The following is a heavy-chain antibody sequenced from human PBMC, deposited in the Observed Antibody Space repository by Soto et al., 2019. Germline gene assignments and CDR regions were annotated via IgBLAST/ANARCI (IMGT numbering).Heavy chain of an antibody. D-gene: IGHD5-12*01. CDR2: INPSGGST. Sequence: ASVKVSCKASGFTFTSSAVQWVRQARGQRLEWMGIINPSGGSTSYAQKFQGRVTMTRDTSTSTVYMELSSLRSEDTAVYYCARDYYRFNSGYGFSMDVWGQGTTVTVSS. V-gene: IGHV1-46*01. J-gene: IGHJ6*02. CDR3: ARDYYRFNSGYGFSMDV. CDR1: GFTFTSSA.